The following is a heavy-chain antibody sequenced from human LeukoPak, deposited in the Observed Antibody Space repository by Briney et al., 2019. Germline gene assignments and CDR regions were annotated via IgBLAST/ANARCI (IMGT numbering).Heavy chain of an antibody. CDR3: ATPYTSGWSLYFDN. J-gene: IGHJ4*02. CDR2: ISHDGGNK. CDR1: GFTFSSYT. V-gene: IGHV3-30-3*01. D-gene: IGHD6-19*01. Sequence: PGRSLRLSCAASGFTFSSYTMHWVRQAPDKGLEWVAVISHDGGNKYYADSVKGRFTISRDNSKNTLYLQMNGLRAEETAMYYCATPYTSGWSLYFDNWGQGTLVTVSS.